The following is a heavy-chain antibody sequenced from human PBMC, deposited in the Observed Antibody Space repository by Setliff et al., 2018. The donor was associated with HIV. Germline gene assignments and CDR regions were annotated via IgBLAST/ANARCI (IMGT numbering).Heavy chain of an antibody. V-gene: IGHV3-20*04. Sequence: PGGSLRLSCAASGFTFDDYGMSWVRQAPGKGLEWVSGINWNGGSTGYADSVKGRFTISRDNAKNSLYLQMNSLRAEDTGVYYCHSGYDTEEQSYFDYWGQGALVTVSS. J-gene: IGHJ4*02. D-gene: IGHD5-12*01. CDR1: GFTFDDYG. CDR2: INWNGGST. CDR3: HSGYDTEEQSYFDY.